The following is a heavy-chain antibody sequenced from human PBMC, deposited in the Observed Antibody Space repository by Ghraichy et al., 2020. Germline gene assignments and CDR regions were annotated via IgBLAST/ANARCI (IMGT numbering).Heavy chain of an antibody. CDR2: IYHSGST. Sequence: SETLSLTCAVSGGSISSTNWWSWVRQPPGKGLEWIGEIYHSGSTNYNPSLKSRLNISLDKSKNQFSLKLSSVTAADTAVYYCATRARLDSDYNYWGQGTLVTVSS. D-gene: IGHD4-11*01. CDR1: GGSISSTNW. J-gene: IGHJ4*02. CDR3: ATRARLDSDYNY. V-gene: IGHV4-4*02.